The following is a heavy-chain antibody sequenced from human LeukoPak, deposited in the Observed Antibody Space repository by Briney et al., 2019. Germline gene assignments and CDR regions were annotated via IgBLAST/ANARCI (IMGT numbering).Heavy chain of an antibody. V-gene: IGHV3-11*01. Sequence: GGSLRLSCASSGFIFSDYYVSWIRQVPGKGLEWIAYISTRGDVIYSVDSVKGRFTISRDNAKSLLYLQMNSLRGDDTAVYYCATPSRDCDVTNCYKVVGYWGQGTLVAVSS. CDR1: GFIFSDYY. J-gene: IGHJ4*02. D-gene: IGHD1-1*01. CDR3: ATPSRDCDVTNCYKVVGY. CDR2: ISTRGDVI.